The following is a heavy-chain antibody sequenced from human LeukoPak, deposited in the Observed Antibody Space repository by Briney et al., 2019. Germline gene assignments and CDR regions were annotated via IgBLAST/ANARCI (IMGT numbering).Heavy chain of an antibody. V-gene: IGHV3-74*01. CDR2: INSDGSST. CDR3: ARSRPYSSSWYNNSDYYYYYGMDV. J-gene: IGHJ6*02. D-gene: IGHD6-13*01. CDR1: GFTFSSYW. Sequence: GGSLRLSCAASGFTFSSYWMHWVRQAPGKGLVWVSRINSDGSSTSYADSVKGRFTISRDNAKNTLYLQMNSLRAKDTAVYYCARSRPYSSSWYNNSDYYYYYGMDVWGQGTTVTVSS.